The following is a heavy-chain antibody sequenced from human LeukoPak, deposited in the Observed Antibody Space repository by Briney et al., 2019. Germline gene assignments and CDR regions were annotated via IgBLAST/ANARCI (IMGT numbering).Heavy chain of an antibody. V-gene: IGHV3-30*18. CDR1: GFTFSSYG. D-gene: IGHD6-6*01. Sequence: GGSLRLSCAASGFTFSSYGMHWVRQAPGKGLEWVAVISYDGSNKYYADSVKGRFTISRDNSKNTLYLQMNSLRAEDTAVYYCANARDAFDIWGQGTMVTVSS. J-gene: IGHJ3*02. CDR3: ANARDAFDI. CDR2: ISYDGSNK.